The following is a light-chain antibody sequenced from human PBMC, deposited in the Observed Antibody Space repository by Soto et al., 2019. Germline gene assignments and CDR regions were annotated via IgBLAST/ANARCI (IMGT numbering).Light chain of an antibody. CDR2: AAS. Sequence: AIRMTQSPSSFSASTGDKVTITCRASQGIGSSLAWYQEKPGKAPNLLIYAASTLQSGVPSRFSGSGSGTDFTLTIYFLQSEDFATYYCQQYYNYPRTFGQGTKVEIK. J-gene: IGKJ1*01. CDR3: QQYYNYPRT. CDR1: QGIGSS. V-gene: IGKV1-8*01.